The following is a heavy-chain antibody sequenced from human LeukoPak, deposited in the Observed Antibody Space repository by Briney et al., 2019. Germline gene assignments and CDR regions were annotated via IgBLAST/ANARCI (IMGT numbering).Heavy chain of an antibody. D-gene: IGHD3-3*01. CDR1: GGSISSYY. CDR3: AREDYDFDYFDY. J-gene: IGHJ4*02. Sequence: SETLSLTCTVSGGSISSYYWSWIRQPAGKGLEWIGRFYTSGSTNYNPSLKSRVTMSVDTSKNQFSLKLSSVTAADTAVYYCAREDYDFDYFDYWGQGTLVTVSS. CDR2: FYTSGST. V-gene: IGHV4-4*07.